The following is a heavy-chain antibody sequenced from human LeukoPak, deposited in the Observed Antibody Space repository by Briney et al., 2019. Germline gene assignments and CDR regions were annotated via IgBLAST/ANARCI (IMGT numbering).Heavy chain of an antibody. CDR2: ISYDGSNK. J-gene: IGHJ4*02. CDR3: AKDSHGGNPPSESCDY. CDR1: GFTFSSYG. D-gene: IGHD4-23*01. V-gene: IGHV3-30*18. Sequence: GGSLRLSCAASGFTFSSYGMHWVRQAPCKGLGWVAVISYDGSNKYYADSVKGRFTISRDNSKNTLYLQMNSLRAEDTAVYYCAKDSHGGNPPSESCDYWGQGTLVTVSS.